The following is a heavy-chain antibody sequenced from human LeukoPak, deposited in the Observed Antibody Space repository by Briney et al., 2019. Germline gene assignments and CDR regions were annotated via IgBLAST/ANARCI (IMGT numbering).Heavy chain of an antibody. Sequence: PGGSLRLSCAATGFTLSNAWMNWVRQAPEKGLEWVGRIKSKTDGGTIDSAAPVKGRFTISRDDSRNTLYLQMNSLKIEDTAVYYCTTEGGTEYSSSWSDGGFDFWGQGTLVTVSS. J-gene: IGHJ4*02. CDR2: IKSKTDGGTI. CDR3: TTEGGTEYSSSWSDGGFDF. D-gene: IGHD6-13*01. CDR1: GFTLSNAW. V-gene: IGHV3-15*07.